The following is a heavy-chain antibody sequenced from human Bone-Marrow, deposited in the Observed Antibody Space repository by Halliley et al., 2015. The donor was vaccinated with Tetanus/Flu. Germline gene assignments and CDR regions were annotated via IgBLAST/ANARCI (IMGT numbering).Heavy chain of an antibody. CDR3: ARAASYYDSSGYPYY. CDR2: IWYDGNTK. D-gene: IGHD3-22*01. V-gene: IGHV3-33*01. J-gene: IGHJ4*02. Sequence: SLRLSCAASEFTFSNYGFHWVRQAPGKGLEWVATIWYDGNTKYYGDSVKGRFSISRDKSKNTLYLQMNSLRAEDTAVYYCARAASYYDSSGYPYYWGQGTLVTVSS. CDR1: EFTFSNYG.